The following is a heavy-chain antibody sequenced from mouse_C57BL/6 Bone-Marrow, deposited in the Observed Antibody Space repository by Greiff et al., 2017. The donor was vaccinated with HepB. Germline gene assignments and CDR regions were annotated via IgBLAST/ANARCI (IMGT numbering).Heavy chain of an antibody. CDR3: ARWGQLRPSGDY. V-gene: IGHV1-82*01. J-gene: IGHJ4*01. Sequence: QVQLQQSGPELVKPGASVKISCKASGYAFSSSWMNWVKQRPGKGLEWIGRIYPGDGDTNYNGKFKGKATLTTDKSSSTAYMQLSSLTSEDSAVYFCARWGQLRPSGDYWGQGTSVTVSS. CDR1: GYAFSSSW. D-gene: IGHD3-2*02. CDR2: IYPGDGDT.